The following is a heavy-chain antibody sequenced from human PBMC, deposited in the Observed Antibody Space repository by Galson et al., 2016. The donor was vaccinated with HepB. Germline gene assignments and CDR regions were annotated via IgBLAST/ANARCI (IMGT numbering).Heavy chain of an antibody. Sequence: SLRLSCAASGFTFSRYDMHWVRHVTGKGLEWVSAIGTAGDTYYPGSVKGRFTISRENAKNSLYLQMNSLRDEDTALYFCARIPPGGSAFGFDIWGQGTTVTVSS. D-gene: IGHD2-15*01. V-gene: IGHV3-13*01. CDR3: ARIPPGGSAFGFDI. CDR2: IGTAGDT. CDR1: GFTFSRYD. J-gene: IGHJ3*02.